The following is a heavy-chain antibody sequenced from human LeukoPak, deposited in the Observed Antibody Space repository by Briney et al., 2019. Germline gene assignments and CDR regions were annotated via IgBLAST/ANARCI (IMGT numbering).Heavy chain of an antibody. V-gene: IGHV1-18*01. Sequence: ASVKVSCKASGYTFTSYGISWVRQAPGQGLEWMGWISAYNGNTKYAQKLQDRVTMTTESSTNTAYMELRSLRSDDTAVYYCARSAVADTLSAYYFGYWGQGTLVTVSS. CDR2: ISAYNGNT. D-gene: IGHD6-19*01. J-gene: IGHJ4*02. CDR3: ARSAVADTLSAYYFGY. CDR1: GYTFTSYG.